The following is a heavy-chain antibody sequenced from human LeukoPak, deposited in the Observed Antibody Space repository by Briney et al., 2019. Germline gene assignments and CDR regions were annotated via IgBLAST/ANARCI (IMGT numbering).Heavy chain of an antibody. D-gene: IGHD3-22*01. Sequence: SETLFLTCAVSGGSISSSNWWSWVRQPPGKGLEWIGEIYHSGSTNYNPSLKSRVTISVDKSKNQFSLKLSSVTAADTAVYYCARSYYYDSSGYSFFLDYWGQGTLVTVSS. CDR3: ARSYYYDSSGYSFFLDY. CDR1: GGSISSSNW. V-gene: IGHV4-4*02. CDR2: IYHSGST. J-gene: IGHJ4*02.